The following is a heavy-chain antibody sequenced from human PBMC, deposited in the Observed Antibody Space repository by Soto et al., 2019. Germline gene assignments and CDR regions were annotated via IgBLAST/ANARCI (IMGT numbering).Heavy chain of an antibody. CDR1: GASISSSSYY. CDR2: IYYSWST. D-gene: IGHD2-8*01. V-gene: IGHV4-39*01. J-gene: IGHJ6*02. Sequence: ETLCLTGTVYGASISSSSYYWAWIRQPPAKGPEWIGSIYYSWSTYYNPSLKSRVTISVDTSKNQFSLKLSSVTAADTAVYYCARGGSGYCTNGVCYMPDYYGMDVWGQGTKVTVSS. CDR3: ARGGSGYCTNGVCYMPDYYGMDV.